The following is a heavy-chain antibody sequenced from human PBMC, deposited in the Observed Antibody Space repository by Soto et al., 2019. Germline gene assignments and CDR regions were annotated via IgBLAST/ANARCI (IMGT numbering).Heavy chain of an antibody. D-gene: IGHD3-3*01. CDR1: GFTFSSYG. J-gene: IGHJ4*02. CDR2: IWYDGSNK. Sequence: PGGSLRLSCAASGFTFSSYGMHWVRQAPGKGLEWVAVIWYDGSNKYYADSVKGRFTISRDNSKNTLYLQMNSLRAEDTAVYYCAKARAQYYDFWSGYPVDYWGQGTLVTVS. V-gene: IGHV3-33*06. CDR3: AKARAQYYDFWSGYPVDY.